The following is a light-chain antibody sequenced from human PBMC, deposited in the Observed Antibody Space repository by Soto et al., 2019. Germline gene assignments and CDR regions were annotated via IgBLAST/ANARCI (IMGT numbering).Light chain of an antibody. CDR3: GTWDSSLSVHV. CDR2: DNN. J-gene: IGLJ1*01. CDR1: SSNIGNNY. Sequence: QSVLTQPPSVSAAPGQKVTISCSGSSSNIGNNYVSWYQQVPGTAPKLLIYDNNKRPSGNPDRFSGSKSGTSATLGISGLQTGGEADYYCGTWDSSLSVHVFGTGTRSPS. V-gene: IGLV1-51*01.